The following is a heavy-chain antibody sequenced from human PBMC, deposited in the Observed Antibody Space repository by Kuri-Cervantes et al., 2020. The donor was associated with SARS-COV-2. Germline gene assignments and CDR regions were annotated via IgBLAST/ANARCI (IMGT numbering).Heavy chain of an antibody. CDR2: INPSGGST. J-gene: IGHJ6*02. D-gene: IGHD5-12*01. Sequence: ASVKVSCKASGKIRSRRSLFWVRQAPGQGLEWMGIINPSGGSTSYAQKFQGRVTMTRDTSTSTVYMELSSLRSEDTAVYYCARDPTNPGSDYYYCGMDVWGQGTMVTVSS. V-gene: IGHV1-46*01. CDR1: GKIRSRRS. CDR3: ARDPTNPGSDYYYCGMDV.